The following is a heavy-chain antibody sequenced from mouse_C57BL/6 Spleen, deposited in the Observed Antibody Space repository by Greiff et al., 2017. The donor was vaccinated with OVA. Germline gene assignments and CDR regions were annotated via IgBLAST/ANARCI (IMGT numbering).Heavy chain of an antibody. J-gene: IGHJ2*01. CDR2: IDPENGDT. CDR3: TTKGFSYSYGSSWDFDY. CDR1: GFNIKDDY. V-gene: IGHV14-4*01. Sequence: EVQLKESGAELVRPGASVKLSCTASGFNIKDDYMHWVKQRPEQGLEWIGWIDPENGDTEYASKFQGKATITADTSSNTAYLQLSSLTSEDTAVYYCTTKGFSYSYGSSWDFDYWGQGTTLTVSS. D-gene: IGHD1-1*01.